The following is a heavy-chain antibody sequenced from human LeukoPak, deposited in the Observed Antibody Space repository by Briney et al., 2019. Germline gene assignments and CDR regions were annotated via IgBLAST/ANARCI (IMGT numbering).Heavy chain of an antibody. J-gene: IGHJ6*02. CDR2: ISSIGGST. Sequence: PGGSLRLSCAAYGFTFSSYAMHWVRQAPGKGLEYVSAISSIGGSTYYANSVKGRFTISRDNSKNTLYLQMDSLRAEDMAVYYCARASPYDFWSGYSFYYYYGMDVWGQGTTVTVSS. CDR3: ARASPYDFWSGYSFYYYYGMDV. CDR1: GFTFSSYA. V-gene: IGHV3-64*01. D-gene: IGHD3-3*01.